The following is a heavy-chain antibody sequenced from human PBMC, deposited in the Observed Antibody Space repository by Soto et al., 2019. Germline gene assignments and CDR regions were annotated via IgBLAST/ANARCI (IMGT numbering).Heavy chain of an antibody. CDR1: GFTFTRYS. D-gene: IGHD3-3*01. J-gene: IGHJ4*02. V-gene: IGHV3-21*01. CDR3: ASGVFGLVSPVIGGY. Sequence: LRLSCAASGFTFTRYSMNWVRQAPGKGLEWVSSISRSSNSIYYTDSVKGRFTISRDNAKNSIYLQMNSLRAEDTATYYCASGVFGLVSPVIGGYWRQGTLVTVPQ. CDR2: ISRSSNSI.